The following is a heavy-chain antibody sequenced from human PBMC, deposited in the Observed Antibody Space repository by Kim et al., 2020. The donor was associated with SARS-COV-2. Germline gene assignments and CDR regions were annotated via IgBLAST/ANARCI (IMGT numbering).Heavy chain of an antibody. J-gene: IGHJ5*01. CDR3: ARGGVYDSSTYGDS. D-gene: IGHD3-22*01. CDR1: GFTVSTNY. Sequence: GGSLRLSCAASGFTVSTNYMSWVRQAPGKGLEWVSVIYSGGNTYYADSVKGRFTISRDNSKNTLYLQMNSLRTEDTAVYYCARGGVYDSSTYGDSWGQGTLVTVSS. CDR2: IYSGGNT. V-gene: IGHV3-66*02.